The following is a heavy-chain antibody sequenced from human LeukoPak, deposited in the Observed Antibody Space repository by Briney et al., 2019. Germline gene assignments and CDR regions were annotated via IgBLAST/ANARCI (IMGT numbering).Heavy chain of an antibody. CDR3: ARFEDHEWELPYYFDY. V-gene: IGHV1-18*04. D-gene: IGHD1-26*01. J-gene: IGHJ4*02. CDR1: GYTLTSYG. CDR2: ISAYNGNT. Sequence: GASVKVSCKASGYTLTSYGISWVRQAPGQGLEWMGWISAYNGNTNYAQKLQGRVTMTTDTSTSTAYMELRSLRSDDTAVYYCARFEDHEWELPYYFDYWGQGTLVTVSS.